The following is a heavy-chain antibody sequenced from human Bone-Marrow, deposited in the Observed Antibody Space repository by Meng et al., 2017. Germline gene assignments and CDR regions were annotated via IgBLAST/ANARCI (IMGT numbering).Heavy chain of an antibody. CDR1: GGSFSGYY. CDR2: INHSGST. D-gene: IGHD2-15*01. J-gene: IGHJ5*02. Sequence: VPLHQVCPVLFTPSETLSLSCAVYGGSFSGYYWSWIRQPPGKGLEWIGEINHSGSTNYNPSLKSRVTISVDTSKNQFSLKLSSVTAADTAVYYCASGYCSGGSCQVGWFDPWGQGTLVTVSS. V-gene: IGHV4-34*01. CDR3: ASGYCSGGSCQVGWFDP.